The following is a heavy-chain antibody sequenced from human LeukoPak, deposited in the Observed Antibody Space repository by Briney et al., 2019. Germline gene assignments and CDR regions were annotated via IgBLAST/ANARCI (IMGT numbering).Heavy chain of an antibody. CDR3: AKVGSSSGYYYGY. D-gene: IGHD3-22*01. CDR1: GGTFSSYA. J-gene: IGHJ4*02. CDR2: IIPIFGTA. Sequence: ASVKVSCKASGGTFSSYAISWVRQAPGQGLEWMGGIIPIFGTANYAQKFQGRVTITADESTSTAYMELSSLRSEDTAVYYCAKVGSSSGYYYGYWGQGTLVTVSS. V-gene: IGHV1-69*13.